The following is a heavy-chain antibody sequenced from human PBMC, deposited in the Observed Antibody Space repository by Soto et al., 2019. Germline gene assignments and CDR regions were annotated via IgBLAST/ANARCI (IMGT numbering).Heavy chain of an antibody. J-gene: IGHJ4*02. V-gene: IGHV3-15*07. D-gene: IGHD2-15*01. Sequence: GGSLRLSCAASGFTFSNAWMNWVRQAPGKGLEWVGRIKSKTDGGTTDYAAPVKGRFTISRDGSKNTLYLQMNSLKTEDTAVYYCTTDNVAAYCSGGSCPLDYWGQGTLVTVSS. CDR2: IKSKTDGGTT. CDR3: TTDNVAAYCSGGSCPLDY. CDR1: GFTFSNAW.